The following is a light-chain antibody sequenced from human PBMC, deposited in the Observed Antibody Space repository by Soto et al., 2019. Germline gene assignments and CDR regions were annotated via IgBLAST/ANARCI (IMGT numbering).Light chain of an antibody. J-gene: IGKJ1*01. V-gene: IGKV3-11*01. Sequence: EIVLTQSPATLSLPPGERATLSCRASQSISSYLAWYQQKPGQAPRLLIYDASNRATGIPARFSGSGSGTDFTLTISRLEPEDFAEYYCQQYGSSGTFGQGTKMDI. CDR2: DAS. CDR1: QSISSY. CDR3: QQYGSSGT.